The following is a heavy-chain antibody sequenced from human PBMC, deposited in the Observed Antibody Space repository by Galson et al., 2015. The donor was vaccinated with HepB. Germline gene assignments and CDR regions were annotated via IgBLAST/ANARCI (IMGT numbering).Heavy chain of an antibody. J-gene: IGHJ6*02. Sequence: SVKVSCKDSGDTFSSFAFSWVRQAPGQGLEWMGRVMPVLEITDYAQDFQDRVTITADKSTTTVYLEVRGLSSDDTAIYYCARDNGWVGETFYSWYSGMDVWGQGTAVTVSS. V-gene: IGHV1-69*10. CDR3: ARDNGWVGETFYSWYSGMDV. CDR2: VMPVLEIT. CDR1: GDTFSSFA. D-gene: IGHD3-10*01.